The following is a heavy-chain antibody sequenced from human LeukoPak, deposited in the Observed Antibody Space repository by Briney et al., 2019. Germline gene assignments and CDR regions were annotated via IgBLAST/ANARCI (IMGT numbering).Heavy chain of an antibody. D-gene: IGHD3-10*01. CDR2: IDSDGSRI. J-gene: IGHJ4*02. CDR3: VRDGITMRLLEY. CDR1: GFTFSTSW. V-gene: IGHV3-74*03. Sequence: PGGSLRLSCEGSGFTFSTSWMHWVRQAPGKGLVWVSRIDSDGSRITYADSVKGRFTISRGNAKNTVYLQMNSLRAEDTAVYYCVRDGITMRLLEYWGQGTLVTVSS.